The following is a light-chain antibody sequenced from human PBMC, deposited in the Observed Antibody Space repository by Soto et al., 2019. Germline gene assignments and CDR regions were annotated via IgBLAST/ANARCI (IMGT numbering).Light chain of an antibody. CDR2: AAS. V-gene: IGKV1-39*01. CDR3: QQSYTTPIT. CDR1: QSISGY. J-gene: IGKJ5*01. Sequence: DIQMTQSPSSLSASVADRVTITCRTSQSISGYLNWYQQKPGKAPELVIYAASTLQSGVPSRFSGSGSGTDFTLTISSLQPEDFATYFCQQSYTTPITFGQGTRLEIK.